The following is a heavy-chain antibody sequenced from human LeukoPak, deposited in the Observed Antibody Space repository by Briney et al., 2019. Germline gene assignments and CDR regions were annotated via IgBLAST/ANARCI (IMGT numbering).Heavy chain of an antibody. D-gene: IGHD6-19*01. CDR3: AAQWLLHGAFDF. CDR1: GFTFSSYV. CDR2: VTGSDGST. Sequence: GGSLRLSCAATGFTFSSYVMSWVRQAPGKGLGWVSSVTGSDGSTYYADSVKGRFTISRDNSKNTPYLPMNSLRAEDTAVYYCAAQWLLHGAFDFWGQGTTVTVSS. V-gene: IGHV3-23*01. J-gene: IGHJ3*01.